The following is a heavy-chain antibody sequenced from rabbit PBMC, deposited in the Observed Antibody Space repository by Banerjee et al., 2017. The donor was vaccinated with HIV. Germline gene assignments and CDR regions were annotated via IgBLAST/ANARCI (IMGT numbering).Heavy chain of an antibody. Sequence: QEQLEESGGDLVKPEGSLTLTCTASGFSFSSGNWICWVRQAPGKGLEWIACIYTENINHNYYASWAKGRFTISKTSSTVTLQMTSLTAADTATYFCARKDAANAGGGYAPNFNLWGQGTLVTVS. J-gene: IGHJ4*01. CDR3: ARKDAANAGGGYAPNFNL. CDR1: GFSFSSGNW. CDR2: IYTENINHN. V-gene: IGHV1S45*01. D-gene: IGHD8-1*01.